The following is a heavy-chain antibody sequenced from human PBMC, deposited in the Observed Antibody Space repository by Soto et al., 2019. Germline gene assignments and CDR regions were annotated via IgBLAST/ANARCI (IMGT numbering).Heavy chain of an antibody. Sequence: SETLSLTCTVSGGSVSSGSYYWSRIRQPPGKGLEWIGYIYYSGSTNYNPSLKSRVTISVDTSKNQFSLKLSSVTAADTAVYYCAGAPIAAAPFDYWGQGTLVTVSS. CDR1: GGSVSSGSYY. J-gene: IGHJ4*02. CDR2: IYYSGST. CDR3: AGAPIAAAPFDY. V-gene: IGHV4-61*01. D-gene: IGHD6-13*01.